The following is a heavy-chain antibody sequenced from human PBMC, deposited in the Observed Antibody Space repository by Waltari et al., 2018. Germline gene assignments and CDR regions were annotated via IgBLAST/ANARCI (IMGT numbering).Heavy chain of an antibody. Sequence: QVQLQESGPGLVKPSETLSLTCTVPGGSISRYYWSRIRQPPGKGLEWIGYIYYSGITNYNPSLKSRFTISVDTSKNQFSLKLSSVTAADTAVYYCAGGEWLLFDYWGQGTLVTVSS. CDR1: GGSISRYY. D-gene: IGHD3-16*01. CDR2: IYYSGIT. V-gene: IGHV4-59*01. CDR3: AGGEWLLFDY. J-gene: IGHJ4*02.